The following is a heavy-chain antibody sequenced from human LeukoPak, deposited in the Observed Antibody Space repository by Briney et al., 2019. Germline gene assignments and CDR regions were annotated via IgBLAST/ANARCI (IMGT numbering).Heavy chain of an antibody. V-gene: IGHV3-30*18. CDR3: AKGTLGVAANFDY. CDR2: ISYDGSNK. D-gene: IGHD6-19*01. Sequence: PGKSLRLSCAASGFTLSSSGMHWVRQGPGKGLEWVAVISYDGSNKYYADSVKGRFTISRDNSKNTLYLQMNSLRAEDTAVYYCAKGTLGVAANFDYWGQGTLDTVSS. J-gene: IGHJ4*02. CDR1: GFTLSSSG.